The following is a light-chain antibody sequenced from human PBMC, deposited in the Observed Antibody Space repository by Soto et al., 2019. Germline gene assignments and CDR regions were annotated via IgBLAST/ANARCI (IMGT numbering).Light chain of an antibody. J-gene: IGLJ2*01. CDR1: SSDVGGDEL. CDR2: DVS. CDR3: SSYTTGSLVV. Sequence: QSALTQPASVSGSPGQSITISCTGTSSDVGGDELVSWYQHHPGKVPKLMIYDVSNRPSGVSNRFSGSKSGNTASLTISGLQAEDEADYYCSSYTTGSLVVFGGGTKVTVL. V-gene: IGLV2-14*03.